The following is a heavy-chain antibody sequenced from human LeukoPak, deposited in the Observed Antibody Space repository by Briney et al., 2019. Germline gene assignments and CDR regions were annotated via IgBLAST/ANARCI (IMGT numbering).Heavy chain of an antibody. Sequence: ASVKVSCKASGYTFTSYAISWVRQAPGQGLEWRGWISAYNGNTAHAQKLQGRVTMTTDTSTSTAYMELRSLRSDDTAVYYCARIYSGNIRDAFDIWGQGTMVTVSS. CDR1: GYTFTSYA. V-gene: IGHV1-18*01. CDR2: ISAYNGNT. D-gene: IGHD1-26*01. CDR3: ARIYSGNIRDAFDI. J-gene: IGHJ3*02.